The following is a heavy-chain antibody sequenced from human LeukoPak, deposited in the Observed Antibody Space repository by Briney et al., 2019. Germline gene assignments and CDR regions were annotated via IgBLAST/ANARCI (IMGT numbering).Heavy chain of an antibody. CDR2: ISGSGAGT. CDR1: GFPFTSYG. J-gene: IGHJ4*02. Sequence: PGGSLRLSCAASGFPFTSYGMSWVRQAPGQGLEWVSGISGSGAGTYYTDSVKGRFTISRDNSKNTVYLQMNSLRAEDTAVYYCASHDYYESSLGYYFGYWGQGTLVTVSS. CDR3: ASHDYYESSLGYYFGY. V-gene: IGHV3-23*01. D-gene: IGHD3-22*01.